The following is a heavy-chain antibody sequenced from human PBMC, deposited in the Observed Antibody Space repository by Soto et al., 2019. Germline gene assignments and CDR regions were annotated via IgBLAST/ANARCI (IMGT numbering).Heavy chain of an antibody. D-gene: IGHD3-10*01. CDR3: ARAAPFGYDY. Sequence: GGSLSLSCAASGFTFSSYAMSWVRQAPGKGLEWVSAISGSGGSTYYADSVKGRFTISRDNSKNTLYLQMNSLRDDDTAVYYCARAAPFGYDYWGQGTLVTVSS. J-gene: IGHJ4*02. CDR1: GFTFSSYA. V-gene: IGHV3-23*01. CDR2: ISGSGGST.